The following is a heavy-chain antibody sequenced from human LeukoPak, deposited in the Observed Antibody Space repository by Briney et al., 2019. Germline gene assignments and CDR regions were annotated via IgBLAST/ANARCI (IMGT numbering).Heavy chain of an antibody. V-gene: IGHV3-30*04. Sequence: GGSLRLPCAASGFTFSSYAMHWVRQAPGKGLEWVAVISYDGSNKYYADSVKGRFTISRDNSKNTLYLQMNSLRAEDTAVYYCARDLLYSGSYDFDYWGQGTLVTVSS. D-gene: IGHD1-26*01. J-gene: IGHJ4*02. CDR1: GFTFSSYA. CDR2: ISYDGSNK. CDR3: ARDLLYSGSYDFDY.